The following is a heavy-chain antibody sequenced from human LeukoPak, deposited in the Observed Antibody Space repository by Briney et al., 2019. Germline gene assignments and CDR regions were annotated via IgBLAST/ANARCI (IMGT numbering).Heavy chain of an antibody. J-gene: IGHJ3*02. CDR1: GGSISSYY. Sequence: PSETLSLTCTVSGGSISSYYWSWIRQPPGKGLEWIGYIYYSGSTNYNPSLKSRVTISVDTSKNQFSLKLSSVTAADTAVYYCARGPPGGAFDIWGQGTMVTVSS. CDR2: IYYSGST. CDR3: ARGPPGGAFDI. V-gene: IGHV4-59*12. D-gene: IGHD3-16*01.